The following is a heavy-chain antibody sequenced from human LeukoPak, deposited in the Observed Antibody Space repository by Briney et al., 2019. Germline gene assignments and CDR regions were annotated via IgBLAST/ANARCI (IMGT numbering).Heavy chain of an antibody. D-gene: IGHD1-26*01. CDR3: ARLVGARRHLDY. V-gene: IGHV3-7*01. J-gene: IGHJ4*02. Sequence: GGSLRLSCAASGFTFSSYAMSWVRQAPGKGLEWVANIKQDGSEKYYVDSVKGRFTISRDNAKNSLYLQMNSLRAEDTAVYYCARLVGARRHLDYWGQGTLVTVSS. CDR2: IKQDGSEK. CDR1: GFTFSSYA.